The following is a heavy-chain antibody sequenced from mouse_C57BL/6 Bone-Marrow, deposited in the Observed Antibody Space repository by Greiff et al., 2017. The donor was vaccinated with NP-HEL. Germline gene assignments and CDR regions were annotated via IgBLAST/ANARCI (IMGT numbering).Heavy chain of an antibody. CDR1: GYTFTSYW. D-gene: IGHD3-2*02. CDR2: IYPSDSET. J-gene: IGHJ3*01. V-gene: IGHV1-61*01. CDR3: ARWGGAQATFAY. Sequence: QVQLQQPGAELVRPGSSVKLSCKASGYTFTSYWMDWVKQRPGQGLEWIGNIYPSDSETHYNQKFKDKATLTVDKSSSTAYMQLSSLTSEDSAVYYCARWGGAQATFAYWGQGTLVTVSA.